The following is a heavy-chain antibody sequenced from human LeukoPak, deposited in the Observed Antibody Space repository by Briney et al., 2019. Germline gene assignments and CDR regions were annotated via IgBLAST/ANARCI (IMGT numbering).Heavy chain of an antibody. D-gene: IGHD6-6*01. J-gene: IGHJ4*02. Sequence: GGSLRLSCEASGFIFSGSAMHWVRQASGKGLEWVGRVRSKANTYATAYAASVKGRFIISRDDSKNTAYLQMNSLKTEDTAVYYCAKDRLGVASIAARPGWGFDYWGQGTLVTVSS. CDR1: GFIFSGSA. V-gene: IGHV3-73*01. CDR2: VRSKANTYAT. CDR3: AKDRLGVASIAARPGWGFDY.